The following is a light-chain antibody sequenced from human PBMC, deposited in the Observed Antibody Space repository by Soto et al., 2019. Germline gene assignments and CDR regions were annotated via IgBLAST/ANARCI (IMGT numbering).Light chain of an antibody. CDR3: QQRSNSPPWIT. CDR2: DAS. Sequence: EIVMTQSPATLSMFPGERATLSCRASQSVSIYLAWYQQKPGQAPRLLIYDASNRATGIPAKFSGSGSGTDFTLTISSLEPEDSAVYYCQQRSNSPPWITFGQGTRLENK. J-gene: IGKJ5*01. CDR1: QSVSIY. V-gene: IGKV3-11*01.